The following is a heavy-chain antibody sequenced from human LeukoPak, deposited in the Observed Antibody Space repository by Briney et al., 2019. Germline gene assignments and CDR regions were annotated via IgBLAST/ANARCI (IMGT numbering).Heavy chain of an antibody. CDR2: ISGSGGST. Sequence: GGSLRLSCAASGFTFTSFAMSWVRQAPGKGLEWVSDISGSGGSTYYADSVKGRFTISRDNSKNTLYLQMNSLRAEDTAVYYCAKKYNTGLDPWGQGTLVTVSS. J-gene: IGHJ5*02. D-gene: IGHD1-14*01. V-gene: IGHV3-23*01. CDR3: AKKYNTGLDP. CDR1: GFTFTSFA.